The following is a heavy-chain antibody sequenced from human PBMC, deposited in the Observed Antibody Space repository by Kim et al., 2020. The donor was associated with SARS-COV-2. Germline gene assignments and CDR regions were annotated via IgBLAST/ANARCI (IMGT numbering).Heavy chain of an antibody. Sequence: ASVKVSCTTSGYTFTTYGIVWVRQAPGQGLEYMGWISGNNVKTDHIEKFQGRVTFTTDTSTSTAYMELRSLKSDDTALYYCARMRQHYGYSDHWGQGTLVTVSS. D-gene: IGHD3-22*01. V-gene: IGHV1-18*01. CDR2: ISGNNVKT. CDR1: GYTFTTYG. CDR3: ARMRQHYGYSDH. J-gene: IGHJ4*02.